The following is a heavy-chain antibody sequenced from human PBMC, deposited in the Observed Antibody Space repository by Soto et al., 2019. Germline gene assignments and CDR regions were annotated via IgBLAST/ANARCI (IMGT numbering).Heavy chain of an antibody. CDR1: GYTFTSYD. CDR2: MNPNSGNT. CDR3: ARERTRGFDP. Sequence: QVQLVQSGAEVKKPGASVKVSCKASGYTFTSYDINWVRQATGQGLEWRGWMNPNSGNTAYAQKFQGRVTMTRNTSISTAYMERRGLRSEDTAVYYCARERTRGFDPWGQGTLVTVSS. J-gene: IGHJ5*02. V-gene: IGHV1-8*01.